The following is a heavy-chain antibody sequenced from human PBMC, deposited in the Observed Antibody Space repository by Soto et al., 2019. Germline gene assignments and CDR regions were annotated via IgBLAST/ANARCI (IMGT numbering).Heavy chain of an antibody. D-gene: IGHD3-22*01. CDR1: GFTFSSYG. Sequence: GGSLRLSCAASGFTFSSYGMHWVRQAPGKGLEWVAVISYDGSNKYYADSVKGRFTISRDNSKNTLYLQMNSLRAEDTAVYYCAKGIGADSSGLDWYFDLWGRGTLVTVSS. V-gene: IGHV3-30*18. CDR3: AKGIGADSSGLDWYFDL. J-gene: IGHJ2*01. CDR2: ISYDGSNK.